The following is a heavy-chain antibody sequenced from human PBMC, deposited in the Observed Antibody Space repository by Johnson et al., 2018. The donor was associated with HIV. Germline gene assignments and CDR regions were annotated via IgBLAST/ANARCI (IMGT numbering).Heavy chain of an antibody. Sequence: QEQLVESGGGVVQPGRSLRVSCAASGFTFSSYGMYWVRQAPGKGLEWVAVTSNDGSNTYYADSVKGRFTISRDNSKNTLYLQMNSLKIEDTAVYYCTTGSRIQCWFNDAFDIWGQGTMVTVSS. D-gene: IGHD5/OR15-5a*01. CDR3: TTGSRIQCWFNDAFDI. J-gene: IGHJ3*02. CDR1: GFTFSSYG. V-gene: IGHV3-30*03. CDR2: TSNDGSNT.